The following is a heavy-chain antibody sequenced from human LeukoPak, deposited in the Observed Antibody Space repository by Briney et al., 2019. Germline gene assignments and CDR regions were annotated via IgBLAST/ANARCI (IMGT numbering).Heavy chain of an antibody. CDR1: ACTFSIYA. Sequence: SVTLSFTASACTFSIYAISWVRHAHGQGLEWMGGIIPSFGTANYAHKFQGRVTITADESTSTAYMELSSLRSEDTAVYYCARAAIAVAGTGGYYYMDVWGKGTTVTVSS. D-gene: IGHD6-19*01. V-gene: IGHV1-69*13. J-gene: IGHJ6*03. CDR3: ARAAIAVAGTGGYYYMDV. CDR2: IIPSFGTA.